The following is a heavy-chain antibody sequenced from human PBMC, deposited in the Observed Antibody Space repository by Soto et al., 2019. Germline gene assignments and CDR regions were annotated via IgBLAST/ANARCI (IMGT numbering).Heavy chain of an antibody. CDR2: IYNSATT. V-gene: IGHV4-30-4*01. CDR3: ARCRYCLPGRCFPNWFDS. D-gene: IGHD2-15*01. CDR1: GDSISNLDYF. J-gene: IGHJ5*01. Sequence: SETLSLTCSVSGDSISNLDYFWAWIRQPPGQALEYIGYIYNSATTNYNPSFESRVAISVDTSKSQFSLNVTSVTAADTAAYFCARCRYCLPGRCFPNWFDSWGQGALVTVSS.